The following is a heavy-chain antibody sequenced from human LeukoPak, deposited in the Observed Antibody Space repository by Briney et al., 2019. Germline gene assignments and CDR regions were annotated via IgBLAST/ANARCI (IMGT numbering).Heavy chain of an antibody. CDR3: ARPRIAAAGPLDY. J-gene: IGHJ4*02. CDR2: ISGSGSST. CDR1: GFTFSSYG. V-gene: IGHV3-23*01. D-gene: IGHD6-13*01. Sequence: PGGTLRLSCAASGFTFSSYGMSWVRQAPGKGLEWVSVISGSGSSTYYADSVKGRFTISRDNSKNTLYLQMNSLRAEDTAVYYCARPRIAAAGPLDYWGQGTLVTVSS.